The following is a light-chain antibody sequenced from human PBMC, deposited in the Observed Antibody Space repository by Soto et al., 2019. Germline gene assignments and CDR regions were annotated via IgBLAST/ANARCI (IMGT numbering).Light chain of an antibody. Sequence: QSVLTQPPSVSGSPGQSITISCTGTSSDVGSYNHVSWYQQHPGTAPKLMIYEGSKRPSGVSNRFSGSKSGNTASLTISGLQADDEADHYFCSDAGRSTCVFGGGTKLTVL. J-gene: IGLJ2*01. V-gene: IGLV2-23*01. CDR1: SSDVGSYNH. CDR3: CSDAGRSTCV. CDR2: EGS.